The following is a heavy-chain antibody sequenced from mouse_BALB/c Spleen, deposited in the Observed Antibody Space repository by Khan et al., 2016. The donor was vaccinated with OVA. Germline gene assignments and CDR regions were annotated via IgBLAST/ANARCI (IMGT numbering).Heavy chain of an antibody. CDR1: GFSLSTYG. V-gene: IGHV2-4-1*01. CDR3: ARISYMYDFAY. D-gene: IGHD2-14*01. J-gene: IGHJ3*01. Sequence: VQLQESGPGLVQPSQSLSITCTVSGFSLSTYGVHWVRQSPGKGLEWLGVIWRGGSTDYIAAFIFSLSISKGNSKSQVFFKMNSLQADDKAIYYCARISYMYDFAYWGQETLITVST. CDR2: IWRGGST.